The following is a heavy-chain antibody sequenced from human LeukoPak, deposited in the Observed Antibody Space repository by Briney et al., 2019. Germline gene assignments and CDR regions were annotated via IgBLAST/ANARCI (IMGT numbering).Heavy chain of an antibody. J-gene: IGHJ6*03. Sequence: PVGALRVSCAASAFTFSSYWMHWVRQTPGNGLVWVSHINNDGSSTYYADSVQGRFTISRDNAKNTVYLQLNSLRAEDTAVYYCARGGLATNYYSHMDVWGKGTTVTVSS. D-gene: IGHD5-12*01. CDR2: INNDGSST. CDR3: ARGGLATNYYSHMDV. CDR1: AFTFSSYW. V-gene: IGHV3-74*01.